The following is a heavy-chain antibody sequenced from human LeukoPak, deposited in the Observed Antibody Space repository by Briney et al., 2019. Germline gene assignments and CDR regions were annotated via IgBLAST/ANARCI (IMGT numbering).Heavy chain of an antibody. CDR2: IYYSGST. J-gene: IGHJ4*02. CDR3: AREVSRWPYYFDY. D-gene: IGHD4-23*01. V-gene: IGHV4-39*07. Sequence: NPSETLSLTCTVSGGSISSSSYYWGWIRQPPGKGLEWIGSIYYSGSTYYNPSLKSRVTISVDTSKNQFSLKLSSVTAADTAVYYCAREVSRWPYYFDYWGQGTLVTVSS. CDR1: GGSISSSSYY.